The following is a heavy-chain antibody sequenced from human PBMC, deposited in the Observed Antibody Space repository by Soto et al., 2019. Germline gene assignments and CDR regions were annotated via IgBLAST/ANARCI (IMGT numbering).Heavy chain of an antibody. V-gene: IGHV4-59*01. CDR1: GGSISPYY. Sequence: PSETLSLTCTVSGGSISPYYWSWIRQPPGKGLEWIGYISYSGNTNYNPSLKSRVTMSVDTSKKQFSLRLNSVTAADTAVYYCARDRLASTGWPEAWGQGTLVTVSS. CDR3: ARDRLASTGWPEA. D-gene: IGHD3-3*02. J-gene: IGHJ5*02. CDR2: ISYSGNT.